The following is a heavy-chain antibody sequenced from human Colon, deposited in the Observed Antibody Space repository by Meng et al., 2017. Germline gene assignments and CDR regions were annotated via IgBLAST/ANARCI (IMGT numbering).Heavy chain of an antibody. CDR2: MSDSGTT. J-gene: IGHJ4*02. CDR1: GGSIKSGGYH. D-gene: IGHD4-17*01. Sequence: QVHLQESGPGLVRPSEDLSLACTVSGGSIKSGGYHWSWVRQPPGKGLEYIGFMSDSGTTDYNPSLRSRVSISETGSSKNQFSLTLRSVTAADTATYFCARDTLYGTDYWGQGVLVTVSS. V-gene: IGHV4-31*03. CDR3: ARDTLYGTDY.